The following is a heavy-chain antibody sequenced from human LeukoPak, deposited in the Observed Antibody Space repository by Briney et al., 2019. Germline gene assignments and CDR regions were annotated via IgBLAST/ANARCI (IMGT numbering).Heavy chain of an antibody. V-gene: IGHV3-15*01. CDR3: TAHPYYYDSSGPPFDY. J-gene: IGHJ4*02. Sequence: PGGSLRLSCAASGFTFSNAWMSWVRQGPGKGLEWVGRIKSKTDGGTTDYAAPVKGRFTISRDDSKNTLYLQMNSLKTEDTAVYYCTAHPYYYDSSGPPFDYWGQGTLVTVSS. CDR1: GFTFSNAW. D-gene: IGHD3-22*01. CDR2: IKSKTDGGTT.